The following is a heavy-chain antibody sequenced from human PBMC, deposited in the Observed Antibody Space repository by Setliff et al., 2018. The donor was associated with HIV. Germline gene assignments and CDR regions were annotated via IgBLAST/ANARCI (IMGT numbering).Heavy chain of an antibody. Sequence: GASVKVSCKASGGIFGSYAIHWVRLAPGQGLEWMGGIIPIVGQTNYAQKFQGRFTITADTSTNTAFMELTSLTSEDTAFYYCARAYRPRALDIWGQGTMVTVSS. CDR3: ARAYRPRALDI. CDR1: GGIFGSYA. V-gene: IGHV1-69*10. J-gene: IGHJ3*02. D-gene: IGHD1-26*01. CDR2: IIPIVGQT.